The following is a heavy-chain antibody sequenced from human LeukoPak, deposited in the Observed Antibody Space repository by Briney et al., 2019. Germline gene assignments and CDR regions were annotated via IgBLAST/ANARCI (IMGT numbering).Heavy chain of an antibody. CDR1: GFSFDEFG. D-gene: IGHD3-10*01. CDR2: ISGSGGST. Sequence: PGGSLRLSCEASGFSFDEFGMSWVRQAPGKGLEWVSTISGSGGSTYYADSVKGRFTISRDNSKNTLYLEVISLTAEDTAVYYCAKDDAWLRFGEWSQGTLVTVSS. V-gene: IGHV3-23*01. J-gene: IGHJ4*02. CDR3: AKDDAWLRFGE.